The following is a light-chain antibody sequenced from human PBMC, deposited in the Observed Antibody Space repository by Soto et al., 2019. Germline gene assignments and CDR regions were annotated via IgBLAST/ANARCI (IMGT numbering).Light chain of an antibody. CDR3: QVWDSNTDHL. J-gene: IGLJ2*01. CDR1: NIGSRS. Sequence: SYELTQPPSVSVAPGQTATITCGGPNIGSRSVHWYQLKPRQAPVLVVFDDSDRPSGIPERFSGSNSGNTATLTINRVEGGDDADYFCQVWDSNTDHLFGGGTKVTVL. CDR2: DDS. V-gene: IGLV3-21*02.